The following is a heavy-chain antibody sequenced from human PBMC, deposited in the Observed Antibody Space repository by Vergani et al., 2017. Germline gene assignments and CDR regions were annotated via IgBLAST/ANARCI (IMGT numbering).Heavy chain of an antibody. D-gene: IGHD3-9*01. Sequence: QVQLQESGPGLVKPSETLSLTCAVSGYSISSGYYWGWIRQPPGKGLEWIGSIYHSGSTYYNPSLKSRVTISVDTSKNQFSLKRSSVTAADTAVYYCARHLSPTSYYDIWTGPDNCFDPWGQGTLVTVSS. V-gene: IGHV4-38-2*01. CDR1: GYSISSGYY. J-gene: IGHJ5*02. CDR3: ARHLSPTSYYDIWTGPDNCFDP. CDR2: IYHSGST.